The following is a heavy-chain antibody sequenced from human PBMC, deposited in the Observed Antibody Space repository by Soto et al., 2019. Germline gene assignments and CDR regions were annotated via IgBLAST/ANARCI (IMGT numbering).Heavy chain of an antibody. CDR3: ARDLGVVPAASYVD. V-gene: IGHV1-69*04. J-gene: IGHJ4*02. Sequence: SVKASCKASGGTFSSYTISWVRQAPGQGLEWMGRIIPILGIANYAQKFQGRVTITADKSTSTAYMELRSLRSDDTAVYYCARDLGVVPAASYVDWGQGTLVTVSS. CDR2: IIPILGIA. D-gene: IGHD2-2*01. CDR1: GGTFSSYT.